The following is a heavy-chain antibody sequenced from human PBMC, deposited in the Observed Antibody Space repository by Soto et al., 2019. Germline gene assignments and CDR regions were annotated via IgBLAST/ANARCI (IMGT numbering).Heavy chain of an antibody. J-gene: IGHJ5*02. CDR2: INVGNGNP. V-gene: IGHV1-3*01. CDR3: AREDPRGSGWYHWFDP. CDR1: GYPFTRYA. D-gene: IGHD6-19*01. Sequence: GASVKVSCKASGYPFTRYAMHWVRQAPGQRLEWMGWINVGNGNPKYSQRFRGRVTITRDTSASTAYMELSSLTSEDTAVYYCAREDPRGSGWYHWFDPWGQGTLVTVSS.